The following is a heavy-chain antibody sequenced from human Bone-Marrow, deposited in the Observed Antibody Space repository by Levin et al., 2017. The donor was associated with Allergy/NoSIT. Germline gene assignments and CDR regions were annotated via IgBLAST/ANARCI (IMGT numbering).Heavy chain of an antibody. V-gene: IGHV4-31*03. CDR2: IHYNGNT. J-gene: IGHJ4*02. CDR1: GGSITSGGYY. D-gene: IGHD4-17*01. Sequence: SETLSLTCTVSGGSITSGGYYWTWVRQPSGKGLDWIAYIHYNGNTYFYNPSLRGRATISLETSTNQFSLTLRSVTAADTAVYYCARGHVNGDYFDFWGQGRLVTVSS. CDR3: ARGHVNGDYFDF.